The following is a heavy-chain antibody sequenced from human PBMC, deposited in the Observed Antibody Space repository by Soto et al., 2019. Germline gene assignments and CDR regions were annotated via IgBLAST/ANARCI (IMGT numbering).Heavy chain of an antibody. D-gene: IGHD6-13*01. CDR2: IYWNDDK. J-gene: IGHJ4*02. CDR1: GFSLSTSGVG. V-gene: IGHV2-5*01. Sequence: SGPTLVNPTQTLTLTCTFSGFSLSTSGVGVGWIRQPPGKALEWLALIYWNDDKRYSPSLKSRLTITKDTSKNQVVLTMTNMDPVDTATYYCARGLAAAGTGYFDYGGQGTLVTVSS. CDR3: ARGLAAAGTGYFDY.